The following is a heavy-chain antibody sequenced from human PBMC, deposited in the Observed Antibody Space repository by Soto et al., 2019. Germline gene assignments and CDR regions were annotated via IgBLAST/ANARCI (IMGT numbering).Heavy chain of an antibody. Sequence: ASVKVSCKASGYTFTSYGISWVRQAPGQGLEWMGWISAYNGNTNYAQKLQGRVTMTTDTSTSTAYMELRSLRSDDTAVYYCARELAEWELRSSFDYWGQGTLVTVS. CDR1: GYTFTSYG. D-gene: IGHD1-26*01. V-gene: IGHV1-18*04. CDR2: ISAYNGNT. CDR3: ARELAEWELRSSFDY. J-gene: IGHJ4*02.